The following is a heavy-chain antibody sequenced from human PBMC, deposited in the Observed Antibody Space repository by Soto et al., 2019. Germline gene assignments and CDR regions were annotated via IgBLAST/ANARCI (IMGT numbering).Heavy chain of an antibody. J-gene: IGHJ6*03. CDR3: ARRDRPDFYYMDV. V-gene: IGHV3-64*01. Sequence: EVQLVESGGGLAQPGGSLRLSCAASGFTLSGYAMDWVRQAPGKGLEYVSGISTNGVGTYYANSVQGRFTISRDNSKNKVYLQMGSLRPEDMAVYYCARRDRPDFYYMDVWGKGTTVTVSS. D-gene: IGHD2-21*01. CDR1: GFTLSGYA. CDR2: ISTNGVGT.